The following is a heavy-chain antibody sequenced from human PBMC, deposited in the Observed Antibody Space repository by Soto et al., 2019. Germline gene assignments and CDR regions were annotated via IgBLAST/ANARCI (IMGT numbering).Heavy chain of an antibody. CDR2: ISSSGSLI. CDR1: GLSFSGYG. D-gene: IGHD4-17*01. Sequence: GGSLRLSCSASGLSFSGYGMNWVHQAPGKGLEWISYISSSGSLIYYADSLKGRFTISRDNAKNSLYLQMNSLRAEDTAVYYCATTVTTVDYWGKGTLVTVSS. CDR3: ATTVTTVDY. J-gene: IGHJ4*02. V-gene: IGHV3-48*03.